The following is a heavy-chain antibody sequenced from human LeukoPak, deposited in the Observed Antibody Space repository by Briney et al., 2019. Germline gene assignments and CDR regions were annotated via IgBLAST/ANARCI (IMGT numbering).Heavy chain of an antibody. V-gene: IGHV3-48*03. CDR2: ISSNSRTI. CDR1: GFSFSTQE. CDR3: ARGSYTGFDLYFDY. D-gene: IGHD5-12*01. Sequence: HPGGSLRLSCATSGFSFSTQEMTWVRQAPGKELEWVSYISSNSRTIYYADSVKGRFTISRDNTRNSVFLQLNSLRVEDTGFYYCARGSYTGFDLYFDYWGQGTLVTVSS. J-gene: IGHJ4*02.